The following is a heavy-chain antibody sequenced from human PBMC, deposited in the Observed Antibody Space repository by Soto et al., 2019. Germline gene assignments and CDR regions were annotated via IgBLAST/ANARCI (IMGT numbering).Heavy chain of an antibody. D-gene: IGHD5-18*01. CDR2: IIPIFGTA. CDR3: ARHGVLYDTAMIYYYYYGIDV. Sequence: QVQLVQSGAEVKKPGSSVKVSCKASGGTFSSYAISWVRQAPGQGLEWMGGIIPIFGTANYAQKFQGRVTITADESTSTAYRELSSLRSEDTAVYYCARHGVLYDTAMIYYYYYGIDVWGQGTTVTVSS. J-gene: IGHJ6*02. CDR1: GGTFSSYA. V-gene: IGHV1-69*12.